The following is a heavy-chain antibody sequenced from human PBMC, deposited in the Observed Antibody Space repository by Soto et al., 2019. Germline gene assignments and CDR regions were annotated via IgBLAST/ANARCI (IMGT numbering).Heavy chain of an antibody. D-gene: IGHD6-19*01. J-gene: IGHJ6*02. V-gene: IGHV3-48*02. CDR3: ARDEYRSGWYPGSYYYGMDV. CDR2: ISSSSSTI. Sequence: GGSLRLSCAASGFTFSSYSMNWVRQAPGKGLEWVSYISSSSSTIYYADSVKGRFTISRDNAKNSLYLQMNSLRDEDTAVYYCARDEYRSGWYPGSYYYGMDVWGQGTTVTVSS. CDR1: GFTFSSYS.